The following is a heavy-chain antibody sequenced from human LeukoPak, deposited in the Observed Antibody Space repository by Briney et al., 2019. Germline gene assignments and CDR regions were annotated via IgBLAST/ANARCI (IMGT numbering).Heavy chain of an antibody. D-gene: IGHD6-13*01. CDR2: ISSSSSYI. CDR1: GFTFSSYS. Sequence: GGSLRLSCAASGFTFSSYSMNWVRQAPGKGLERVSSISSSSSYIYYADSVKGRFTISRDNAKNSLYLQMNSLRAEDTAVYYCATLAAADSYYYYYMDVWGKGTTVTVSS. CDR3: ATLAAADSYYYYYMDV. V-gene: IGHV3-21*01. J-gene: IGHJ6*03.